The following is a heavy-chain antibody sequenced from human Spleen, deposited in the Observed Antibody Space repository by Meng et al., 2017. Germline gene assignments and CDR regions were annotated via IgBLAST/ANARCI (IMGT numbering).Heavy chain of an antibody. CDR3: ARDLGGIFDY. J-gene: IGHJ4*02. CDR2: ISGSGGST. V-gene: IGHV3-23*01. CDR1: GFTFSSYA. Sequence: GESLKISCAASGFTFSSYAMSWVRQAPGKGLEWVSAISGSGGSTYYADSVKGRFTISRDNAKNTLYLQMNSLRAEDTAVYYCARDLGGIFDYWGQGALVTVSS. D-gene: IGHD6-13*01.